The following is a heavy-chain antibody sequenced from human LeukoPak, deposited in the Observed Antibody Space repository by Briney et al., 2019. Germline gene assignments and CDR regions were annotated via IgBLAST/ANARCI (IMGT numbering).Heavy chain of an antibody. D-gene: IGHD6-6*01. Sequence: SETLSLTCTVSDGSICSYYWNWIRQPPGKGLEWIGYIYDSGSTNYNPSLKSRVTMSVDTSKNQFSLKLNSVTAADTAVYYCAGGSAARPLNYWGHGTLVTVSS. CDR2: IYDSGST. CDR3: AGGSAARPLNY. J-gene: IGHJ4*01. CDR1: DGSICSYY. V-gene: IGHV4-59*01.